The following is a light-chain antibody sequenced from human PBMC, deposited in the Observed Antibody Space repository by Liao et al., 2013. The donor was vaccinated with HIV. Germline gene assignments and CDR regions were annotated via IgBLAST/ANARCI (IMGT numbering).Light chain of an antibody. CDR2: YDS. CDR3: QAWDSSSDHLVV. CDR1: NIGSKS. Sequence: SYVLTQPPSVSVAPGKTASITCGGNNIGSKSVHWYQQKPGQAPVLVIYYDSDRPSGIPERFSGSKSGNTATLTISRVEAGDEADYYCQAWDSSSDHLVVFGGGTKLTVL. J-gene: IGLJ3*02. V-gene: IGLV3-21*01.